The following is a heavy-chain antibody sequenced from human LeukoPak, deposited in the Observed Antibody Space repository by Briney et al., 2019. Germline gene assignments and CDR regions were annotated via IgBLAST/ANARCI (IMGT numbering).Heavy chain of an antibody. CDR2: ISHDGGNE. J-gene: IGHJ4*02. V-gene: IGHV3-30-3*01. D-gene: IGHD3-22*01. CDR1: GFIFSKYG. Sequence: PGGSLRLSCAASGFIFSKYGMHWARQAPGKGLEWVAVISHDGGNEYYEDSVKGRFTISRDNSKNTLFLQMSSLRAEDTAVYYCARDYYDSSGYFGGAYWGQGTLVTVSS. CDR3: ARDYYDSSGYFGGAY.